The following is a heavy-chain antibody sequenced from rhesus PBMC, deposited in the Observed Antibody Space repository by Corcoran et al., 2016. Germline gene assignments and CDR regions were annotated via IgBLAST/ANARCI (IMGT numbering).Heavy chain of an antibody. D-gene: IGHD1-44*02. V-gene: IGHV4-65*01. CDR3: ARGMGGSFDY. CDR1: GGSVSSSNW. Sequence: QVQLQESGPGLVKPSETLSLTCAVSGGSVSSSNWWSWIRQPPGKGLEWMGYISGSSGSTYYNPSLKSRVPISTDTSKNQFSLKLSSVTAAATAVYYCARGMGGSFDYWGQGVLVTVSS. CDR2: ISGSSGST. J-gene: IGHJ4*01.